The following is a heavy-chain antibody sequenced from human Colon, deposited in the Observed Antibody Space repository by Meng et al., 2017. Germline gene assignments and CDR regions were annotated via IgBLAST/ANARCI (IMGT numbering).Heavy chain of an antibody. Sequence: VQWVGSGGGLVQRGGSLRLSCEASGFTFSDFWMHWVRQAPGKGLEWVSRIIGDGSARDYADSVKGRFIISRDNAKTTVYLEMNNLRAEDTAIYYCARDLHIAAANYWGQGTLVTVSS. V-gene: IGHV3-74*01. J-gene: IGHJ4*02. D-gene: IGHD6-13*01. CDR2: IIGDGSAR. CDR1: GFTFSDFW. CDR3: ARDLHIAAANY.